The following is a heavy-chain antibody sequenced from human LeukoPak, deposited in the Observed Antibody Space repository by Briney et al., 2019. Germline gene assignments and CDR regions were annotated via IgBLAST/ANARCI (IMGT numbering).Heavy chain of an antibody. CDR3: AKNRRTFLVVDAFDI. D-gene: IGHD2-15*01. CDR2: ISYDGSNK. Sequence: GGSLRLSCAASGFTFSNYGMHWVRQAPGKGLEWVAVISYDGSNKYYADSVKGRFTTSRDNSKDTLYLQMNSLRAEDSAVYYCAKNRRTFLVVDAFDIWGQGTMVTVSS. V-gene: IGHV3-30*18. J-gene: IGHJ3*02. CDR1: GFTFSNYG.